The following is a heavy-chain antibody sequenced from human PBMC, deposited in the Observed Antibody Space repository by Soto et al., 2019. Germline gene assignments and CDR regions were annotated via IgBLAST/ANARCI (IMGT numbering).Heavy chain of an antibody. J-gene: IGHJ1*01. V-gene: IGHV1-18*04. Sequence: GASVKVSCKASGYTFTSYGISWVRQAPGQGLEWMGWISAYNGNTNYAQKLQGRVTMTTDTSTSTAYMELRSLRSDDTAVYYCARDRWSGYYDSSGYYYEYFQHWGQGTLVTSPQ. CDR1: GYTFTSYG. D-gene: IGHD3-22*01. CDR3: ARDRWSGYYDSSGYYYEYFQH. CDR2: ISAYNGNT.